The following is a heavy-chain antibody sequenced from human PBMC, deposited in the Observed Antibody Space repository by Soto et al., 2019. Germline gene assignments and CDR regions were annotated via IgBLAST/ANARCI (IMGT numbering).Heavy chain of an antibody. Sequence: PSETLSLTCAVYGASFSGSYWTWIRQPPGKGLEWIGEIYRTGSTNYNPSLKSRVTISLDKSENQFSLKVTSLTAADTAVYYCASRDPGTSVDYWGQGTLVTVSS. CDR3: ASRDPGTSVDY. D-gene: IGHD1-7*01. CDR2: IYRTGST. CDR1: GASFSGSY. J-gene: IGHJ4*02. V-gene: IGHV4-34*01.